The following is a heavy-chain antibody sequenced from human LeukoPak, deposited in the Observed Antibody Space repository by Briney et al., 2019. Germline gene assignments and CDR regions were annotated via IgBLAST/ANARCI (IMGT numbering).Heavy chain of an antibody. CDR3: ARVVTIIVVAPFDY. J-gene: IGHJ4*02. V-gene: IGHV1-18*01. CDR1: GYTFTSYD. Sequence: ASVKVSCKASGYTFTSYDISWVRQAPGQGLEWMGWISAYNGNTNYAQKLQGRVTMTTDTSTSTAYMELRSLRSDDTAVYYCARVVTIIVVAPFDYWGQGTLVTVSS. D-gene: IGHD3-22*01. CDR2: ISAYNGNT.